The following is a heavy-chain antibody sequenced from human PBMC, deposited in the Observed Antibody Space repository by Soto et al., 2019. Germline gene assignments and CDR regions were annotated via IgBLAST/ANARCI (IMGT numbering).Heavy chain of an antibody. CDR3: ARVTLTHYYYYGMDV. CDR1: GFTFSSYA. V-gene: IGHV3-30-3*01. CDR2: ISYDGSNK. D-gene: IGHD3-9*01. Sequence: QVQLVESGGGVVQPGRSLRLSCAASGFTFSSYAMHWVRQAPGKGLEWVAVISYDGSNKYYADSVKGRFIISRDNSKNTLYLQMNSLRAEDTAVYYCARVTLTHYYYYGMDVWGQGTTVTVSS. J-gene: IGHJ6*02.